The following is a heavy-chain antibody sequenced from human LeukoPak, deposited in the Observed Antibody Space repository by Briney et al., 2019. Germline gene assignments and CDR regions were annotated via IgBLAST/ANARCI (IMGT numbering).Heavy chain of an antibody. CDR1: GFTFSNAW. CDR2: IKSNTDGGTT. V-gene: IGHV3-15*01. J-gene: IGHJ4*02. Sequence: GGSLRLSCAASGFTFSNAWMTWFRQAPGKGLEWVGRIKSNTDGGTTDYAAPVKGRFIISRDDSKKTLHLQMNSLKTEDTAVYFCTQKNCGGGCYNHPYNFDYWGQGTLVTVSS. CDR3: TQKNCGGGCYNHPYNFDY. D-gene: IGHD2-21*02.